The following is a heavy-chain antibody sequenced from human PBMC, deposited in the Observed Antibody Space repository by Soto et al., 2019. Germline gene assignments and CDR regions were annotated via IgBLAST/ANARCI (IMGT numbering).Heavy chain of an antibody. Sequence: SETLSLTCTVSGGSISSYYWSWIRQPAGKGLEWIGRIYTSGSTNYNPSLKSRVTMSVDTSKNQFSLKLSSVTAADTAVYYCARGKGIAAAGPWWFDPWGQGTLVTVS. V-gene: IGHV4-4*07. CDR3: ARGKGIAAAGPWWFDP. J-gene: IGHJ5*02. CDR1: GGSISSYY. CDR2: IYTSGST. D-gene: IGHD6-13*01.